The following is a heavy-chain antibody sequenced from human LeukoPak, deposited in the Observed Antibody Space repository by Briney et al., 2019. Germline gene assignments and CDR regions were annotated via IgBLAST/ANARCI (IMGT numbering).Heavy chain of an antibody. Sequence: GGSLRLSCAASGFTFSSYSMNWVRQAPGKGLEWVSYISSYGSTVYYADSVKGRFTISRDNAKNSLYLQMTSLRAEDTAVYYCATYSSLNRREFQYWGQGTLLTVSS. D-gene: IGHD3-22*01. V-gene: IGHV3-48*04. CDR1: GFTFSSYS. CDR2: ISSYGSTV. CDR3: ATYSSLNRREFQY. J-gene: IGHJ1*01.